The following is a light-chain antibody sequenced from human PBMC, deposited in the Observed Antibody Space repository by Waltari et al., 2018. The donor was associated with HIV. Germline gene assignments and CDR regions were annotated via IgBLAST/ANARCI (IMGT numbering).Light chain of an antibody. Sequence: DIHMTQFPSTLSAFLGDRVTITCRASQSVGCWLAWYQHKTGKAPKLLIHKASVLESGVSSRFSGSGSETEFTLIIDSLEPDDFATYYCQQYNTDPSFGQGTRLEMK. V-gene: IGKV1-5*03. CDR3: QQYNTDPS. CDR1: QSVGCW. CDR2: KAS. J-gene: IGKJ5*01.